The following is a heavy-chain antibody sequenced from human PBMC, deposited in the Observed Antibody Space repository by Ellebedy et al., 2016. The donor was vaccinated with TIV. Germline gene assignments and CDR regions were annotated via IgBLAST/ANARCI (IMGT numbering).Heavy chain of an antibody. CDR3: VRAVPNWFDP. Sequence: PGGSLRLSCAASGFTFGGHSMTRVRQAPGKGLEWVANIKEDGSEKNYVDSVKGRFTISRDNAKNSLYLQMNSLRADDTAVYYCVRAVPNWFDPWGQGTLVTVSS. J-gene: IGHJ5*02. V-gene: IGHV3-7*01. CDR2: IKEDGSEK. CDR1: GFTFGGHS.